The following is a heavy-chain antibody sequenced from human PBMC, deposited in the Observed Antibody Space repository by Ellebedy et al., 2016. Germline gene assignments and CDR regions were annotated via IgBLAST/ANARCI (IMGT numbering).Heavy chain of an antibody. CDR2: INPSGGST. CDR3: AREEQQLVRWFDP. D-gene: IGHD6-13*01. Sequence: ASVKVSCKASGYTFTSYYMHWVRQAPGQGLEWMGIINPSGGSTSYAQKFQGRVTMTRDTSTSKVYMELSSLRSEDTAVYYCAREEQQLVRWFDPWGQGTLVTVSS. V-gene: IGHV1-46*01. CDR1: GYTFTSYY. J-gene: IGHJ5*02.